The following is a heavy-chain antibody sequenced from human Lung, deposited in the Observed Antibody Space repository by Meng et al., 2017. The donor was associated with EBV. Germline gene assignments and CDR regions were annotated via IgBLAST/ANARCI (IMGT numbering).Heavy chain of an antibody. CDR2: INHSGST. Sequence: QGQLQQWGAGLLKPSATLSLTCAVYGGSFSGYYWSWIRQPPGKGLEWIGEINHSGSTNYNPSLKSRVTISVDTSKNQFSLKLSSVTAADTAVYYCARALFDYYDSSGYYDYWGQGTLVTVSS. CDR1: GGSFSGYY. D-gene: IGHD3-22*01. CDR3: ARALFDYYDSSGYYDY. J-gene: IGHJ4*02. V-gene: IGHV4-34*01.